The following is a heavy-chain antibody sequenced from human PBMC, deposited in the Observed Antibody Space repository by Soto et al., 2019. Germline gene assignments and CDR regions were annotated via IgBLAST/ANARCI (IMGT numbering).Heavy chain of an antibody. CDR1: GGTFSSYT. Sequence: SVNVSCKASGGTFSSYTISWVRQAPGQGLEWMGRIIPILGIANYAQKFQGRVTITADKSTSTAYMELSSLRSEDTAVYYCARDKRKNGYDFWSGYYNYWGQGTLGTVSS. V-gene: IGHV1-69*04. CDR3: ARDKRKNGYDFWSGYYNY. D-gene: IGHD3-3*01. CDR2: IIPILGIA. J-gene: IGHJ4*02.